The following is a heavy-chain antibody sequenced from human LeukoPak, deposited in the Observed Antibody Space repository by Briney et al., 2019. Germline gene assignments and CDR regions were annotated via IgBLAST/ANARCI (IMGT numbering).Heavy chain of an antibody. J-gene: IGHJ4*02. CDR2: IYYSGST. Sequence: PSETLSLTCTVSGGSISSYYWSWIRQPPGKGLEWIGYIYYSGSTNYNPSLKSRVTISVDTSKNQFSLKLSSVTAADTAVYYCARSRGKRFDTALDYWGQRTLVTVSS. V-gene: IGHV4-59*08. CDR1: GGSISSYY. D-gene: IGHD5-18*01. CDR3: ARSRGKRFDTALDY.